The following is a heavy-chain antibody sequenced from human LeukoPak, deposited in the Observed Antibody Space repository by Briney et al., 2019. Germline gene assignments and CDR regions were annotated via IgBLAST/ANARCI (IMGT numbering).Heavy chain of an antibody. V-gene: IGHV4-59*08. Sequence: PSETLSLTCTVSGGSISSDYWSWIRQPPGKGLEWIGYVYYSGFTNYNPSLKSRVTISVGTSKNHFSLKLTSVTAADTAVYYCARLLGWSGPINWFDPWGRGTLVTVSS. D-gene: IGHD3-3*01. J-gene: IGHJ5*02. CDR2: VYYSGFT. CDR1: GGSISSDY. CDR3: ARLLGWSGPINWFDP.